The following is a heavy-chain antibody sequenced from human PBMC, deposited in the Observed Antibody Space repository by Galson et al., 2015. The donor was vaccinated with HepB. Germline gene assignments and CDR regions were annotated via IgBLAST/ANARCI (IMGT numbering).Heavy chain of an antibody. Sequence: QSGAEVKKPGESLRISCKGSGYSFTSYWISWVRQMPGKGLEWMGRIDPSDSYTNYSQSFQGHVSISADKSISTAYLQWSSLKASDAAMYVCARQAPRAGSYSSGWEDNDYWGQGTLVTVSS. CDR1: GYSFTSYW. J-gene: IGHJ4*02. CDR2: IDPSDSYT. CDR3: ARQAPRAGSYSSGWEDNDY. D-gene: IGHD6-19*01. V-gene: IGHV5-10-1*01.